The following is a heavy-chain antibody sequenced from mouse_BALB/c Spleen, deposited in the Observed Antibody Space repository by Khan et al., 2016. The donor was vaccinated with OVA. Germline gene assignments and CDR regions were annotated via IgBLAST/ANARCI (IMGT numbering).Heavy chain of an antibody. CDR1: GYTFTNYG. V-gene: IGHV9-3*02. CDR3: ERGNYYGSNCRFVY. CDR2: INTNTGEP. Sequence: QIQLVQSGPELKKPGETVKISCKASGYTFTNYGMHWVKQAPGKGLKWIGWINTNTGEPTYAEEFKGRFAFSLDTSASTAYLQLNNLTNEDTATLSCERGNYYGSNCRFVYWGQGTMLTVSA. J-gene: IGHJ3*01. D-gene: IGHD1-1*01.